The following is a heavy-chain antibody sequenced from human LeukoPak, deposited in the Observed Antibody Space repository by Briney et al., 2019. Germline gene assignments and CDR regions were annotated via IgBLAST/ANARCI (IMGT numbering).Heavy chain of an antibody. CDR2: IYSGGST. J-gene: IGHJ3*02. Sequence: PGGSLRLSCAASGFTVSSNYMSWVRQAPGKGLEWVSVIYSGGSTYYADSVKGRFTISRDNSKNTLYLQMNSLRAEDTAVYYCARDSPQGYDSSDAFDIWGQGTMVTVSS. V-gene: IGHV3-66*01. CDR1: GFTVSSNY. CDR3: ARDSPQGYDSSDAFDI. D-gene: IGHD3-22*01.